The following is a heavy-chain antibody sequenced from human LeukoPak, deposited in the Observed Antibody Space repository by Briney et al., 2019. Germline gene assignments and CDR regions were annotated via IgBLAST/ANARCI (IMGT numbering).Heavy chain of an antibody. CDR3: AKDENRFDY. Sequence: GGSLRLSCAASGFTFSWVRQAPGKGLECISGFSGSGGSTYYADSVKGRFTISRDNSKNTLYLQMNSLRAEDTAVYYCAKDENRFDYWGQGTLVTVSS. V-gene: IGHV3-23*01. CDR1: GFTFS. CDR2: FSGSGGST. D-gene: IGHD1/OR15-1a*01. J-gene: IGHJ4*02.